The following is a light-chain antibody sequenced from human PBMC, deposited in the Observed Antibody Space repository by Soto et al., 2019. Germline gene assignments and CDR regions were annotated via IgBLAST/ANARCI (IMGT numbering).Light chain of an antibody. CDR3: QQFSSYPLT. CDR2: DAS. Sequence: ELVLTQSPATLYLSPGERSTLSCRASQTVRNNYLAWYQQKPGQAPRLLIYDASSRATGIPDRFSGGGSGTDFTLTISRLEPEDFAVYYCQQFSSYPLTFSGGTKVDIK. V-gene: IGKV3-20*01. J-gene: IGKJ4*01. CDR1: QTVRNNY.